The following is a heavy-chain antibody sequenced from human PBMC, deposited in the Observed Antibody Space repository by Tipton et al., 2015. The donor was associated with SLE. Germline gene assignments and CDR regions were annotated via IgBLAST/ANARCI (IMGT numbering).Heavy chain of an antibody. Sequence: SLRLSCVASGFTFSRYWMHWVRQAPGKGLVWVSRINSDGSRTRYADSVKGRFSISRDNAKNSLYLQMNSLRAEDTAVYYCASRNYYDSSGYRYNWFDPWGQGTLVTVSS. CDR3: ASRNYYDSSGYRYNWFDP. CDR2: INSDGSRT. J-gene: IGHJ5*02. V-gene: IGHV3-74*01. D-gene: IGHD3-22*01. CDR1: GFTFSRYW.